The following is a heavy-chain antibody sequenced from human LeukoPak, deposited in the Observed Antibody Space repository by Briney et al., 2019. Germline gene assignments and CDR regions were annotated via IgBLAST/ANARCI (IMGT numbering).Heavy chain of an antibody. D-gene: IGHD6-19*01. CDR2: IYYSGST. CDR3: ARRSGIAVAGAFDY. J-gene: IGHJ4*02. V-gene: IGHV4-59*01. CDR1: GGSISSYY. Sequence: TTSETLSLTCTVSGGSISSYYWSWIRQPPGKGLEWIGYIYYSGSTNYNPSLKSRVTISVDTSKNQFSLKLSSVTAADTAVYYCARRSGIAVAGAFDYWGQGTLVTVSS.